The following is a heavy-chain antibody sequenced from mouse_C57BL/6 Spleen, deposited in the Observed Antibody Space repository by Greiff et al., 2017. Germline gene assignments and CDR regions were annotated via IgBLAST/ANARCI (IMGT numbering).Heavy chain of an antibody. Sequence: EVQLQQSGPELVKPGASVKISCKASGYTFTDYYMNWVKQSPGKSLEWIGDINPNNGGTSYNQKFKGKATLTVDKSSSTAYMELRSLTSEDSAVYYCALYLGNYFDYWGQGTTLTVSS. V-gene: IGHV1-26*01. CDR1: GYTFTDYY. CDR2: INPNNGGT. CDR3: ALYLGNYFDY. D-gene: IGHD1-3*01. J-gene: IGHJ2*01.